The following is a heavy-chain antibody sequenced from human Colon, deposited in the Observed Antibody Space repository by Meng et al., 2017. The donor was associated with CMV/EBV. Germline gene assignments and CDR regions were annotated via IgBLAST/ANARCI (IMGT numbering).Heavy chain of an antibody. D-gene: IGHD2-21*01. CDR2: INDYGSF. J-gene: IGHJ4*02. V-gene: IGHV4-34*01. CDR1: GGSVSDYD. Sequence: YGGSVSDYDGRWIRQVPGKGMEGMGEINDYGSFNYKQYRRSGVTISRDKSQNTFSLKLSSVTAADTAVYYGARGGNIVRSLALPFDYWGQGTLVTVSS. CDR3: ARGGNIVRSLALPFDY.